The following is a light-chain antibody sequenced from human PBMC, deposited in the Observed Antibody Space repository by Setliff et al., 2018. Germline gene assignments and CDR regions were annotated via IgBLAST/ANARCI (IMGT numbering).Light chain of an antibody. J-gene: IGLJ1*01. Sequence: QSVLTQPASVSGSHGHSVIISCIGASHDIDVFDSVSWFQQHPGKVPKLIIFDVNNRPSGISDRFSGSKSGTTPSLTISGLQSADEADYYCCSYAGNSTSDNYVFGTGTKVTVL. V-gene: IGLV2-14*03. CDR1: SHDIDVFDS. CDR3: CSYAGNSTSDNYV. CDR2: DVN.